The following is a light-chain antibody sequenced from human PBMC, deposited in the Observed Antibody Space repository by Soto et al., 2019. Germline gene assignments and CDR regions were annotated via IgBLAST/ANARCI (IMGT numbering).Light chain of an antibody. CDR1: QSVSIN. CDR2: GAS. J-gene: IGKJ4*01. CDR3: QQYIRWPLT. V-gene: IGKV3-15*01. Sequence: EIVMTQSPATLSVSPGERATLSCRASQSVSINLAWYQQKHGQAPRLLIYGASTRATGTPARFSGSGSGTEFTLTISSLQSEDFAVYYCQQYIRWPLTFGGGTKVDI.